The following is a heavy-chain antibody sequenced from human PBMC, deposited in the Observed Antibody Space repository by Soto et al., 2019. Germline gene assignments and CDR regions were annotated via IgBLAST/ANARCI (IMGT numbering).Heavy chain of an antibody. V-gene: IGHV3-9*01. CDR1: GFTFDDYA. Sequence: EVQLVESGGGLVQPGRSLRLSCAASGFTFDDYAMHWVRQAPGKGLEWVSGISWNSGSIGYADSVKGRFTISRDNAKNSLYLQMNSLRAEDTALYYCAKEILAAAGHHHYDYYYYGMDVWGQGTTVTVSS. CDR2: ISWNSGSI. CDR3: AKEILAAAGHHHYDYYYYGMDV. J-gene: IGHJ6*02. D-gene: IGHD6-13*01.